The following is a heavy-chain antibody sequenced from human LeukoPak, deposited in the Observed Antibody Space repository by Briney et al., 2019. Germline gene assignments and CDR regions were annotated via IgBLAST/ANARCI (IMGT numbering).Heavy chain of an antibody. Sequence: PSETLSLTCAVYGGSFSGYYWSWIRQPPGKGLEWIGEINHSGSTNYNPSLKSRVTISVDTSKNQFSLKLSSVTAADTAVYYCARVRRYYYGSGSYWRYYYYYMDVWGKGTTVTVSS. CDR3: ARVRRYYYGSGSYWRYYYYYMDV. V-gene: IGHV4-34*01. CDR2: INHSGST. J-gene: IGHJ6*03. CDR1: GGSFSGYY. D-gene: IGHD3-10*01.